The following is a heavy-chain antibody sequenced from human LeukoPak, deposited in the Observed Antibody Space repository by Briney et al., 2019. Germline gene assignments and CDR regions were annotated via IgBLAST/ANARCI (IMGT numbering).Heavy chain of an antibody. CDR1: GGSISSYY. CDR3: ARIIVVTSTDYSDS. V-gene: IGHV4-39*01. D-gene: IGHD2/OR15-2a*01. J-gene: IGHJ4*02. CDR2: IFYSGIT. Sequence: SETLSLTCTVSGGSISSYYWGWIRQPPGKGLEWIGSIFYSGITYYNPSLQSRVTISVDASKSQFSLHLSSVTAADTALYYCARIIVVTSTDYSDSWGQGTLVTVSS.